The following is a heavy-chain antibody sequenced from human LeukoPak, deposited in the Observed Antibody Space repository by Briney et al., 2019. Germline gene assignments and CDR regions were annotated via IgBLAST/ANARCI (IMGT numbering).Heavy chain of an antibody. V-gene: IGHV3-30-3*01. CDR1: GFTFSSYA. J-gene: IGHJ4*02. Sequence: GGSLRLSCAASGFTFSSYAMHWVRQAPGKGLEWVAVISYDGSNKYCADSVKGRFTISRDNSKNTLYLQMNSLRAEDTAVYYCARGRPKRSYGDYGRDFDYWGQGTLVTVSS. CDR2: ISYDGSNK. CDR3: ARGRPKRSYGDYGRDFDY. D-gene: IGHD4-17*01.